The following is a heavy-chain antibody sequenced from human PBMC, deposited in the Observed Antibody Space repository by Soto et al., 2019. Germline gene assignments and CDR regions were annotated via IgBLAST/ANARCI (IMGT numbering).Heavy chain of an antibody. CDR3: ALVHSGSDVFWY. J-gene: IGHJ4*02. CDR1: GGSISTYY. V-gene: IGHV4-59*01. CDR2: IYYSGST. Sequence: PSETLSLTCTVPGGSISTYYWSWIRQPPGKGLEWIGYIYYSGSTNYNPSLKSRVTISGDRSKNQFSLKLNSVTAADTAVYYCALVHSGSDVFWYWGQGAMVTV. D-gene: IGHD3-22*01.